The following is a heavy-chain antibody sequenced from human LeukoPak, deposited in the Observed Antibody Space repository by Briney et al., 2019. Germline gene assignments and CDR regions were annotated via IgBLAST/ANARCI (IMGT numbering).Heavy chain of an antibody. V-gene: IGHV3-53*01. J-gene: IGHJ4*02. CDR1: GFTVSSNY. D-gene: IGHD4-11*01. Sequence: PGGSLRLSCAASGFTVSSNYMSWVRQAPGKGLEWVSVIYSGGSTYYADSVKGRFTISRDNSKNTLYLQMNSLRAEDTAMYYCASSVGDYSNSYFDYWGQGTLVTVSS. CDR3: ASSVGDYSNSYFDY. CDR2: IYSGGST.